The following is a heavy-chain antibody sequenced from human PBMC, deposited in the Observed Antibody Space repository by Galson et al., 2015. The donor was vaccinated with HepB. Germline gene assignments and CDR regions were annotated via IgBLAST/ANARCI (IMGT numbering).Heavy chain of an antibody. CDR2: ISGSGGST. Sequence: SLRLSCAASGFTFSSYAMSWVRQAPGKGLEWVSAISGSGGSTYYADSVKGRFTISRDNSKNTLYLQMNSLRAEDTAVYYCAKDWEVGRYYGSGSSALFDYWGQGTLVTVSS. J-gene: IGHJ4*02. CDR3: AKDWEVGRYYGSGSSALFDY. CDR1: GFTFSSYA. V-gene: IGHV3-23*01. D-gene: IGHD3-10*01.